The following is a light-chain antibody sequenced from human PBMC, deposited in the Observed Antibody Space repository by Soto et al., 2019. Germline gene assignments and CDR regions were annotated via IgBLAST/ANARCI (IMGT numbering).Light chain of an antibody. CDR1: TGAVTSGHY. V-gene: IGLV7-46*01. CDR3: LLAYSGARGV. CDR2: DTS. J-gene: IGLJ1*01. Sequence: QAVVTQEPSLTVSPGGTVTLTCGSSTGAVTSGHYPYWFQQKPGQAPRTLISDTSNKHSWTPARFSGSLLAGKAALTLSGAQPEDEDDYYCLLAYSGARGVFGTGTKLTVL.